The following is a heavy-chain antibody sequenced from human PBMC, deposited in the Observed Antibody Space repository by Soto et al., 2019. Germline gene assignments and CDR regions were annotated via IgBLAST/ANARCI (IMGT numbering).Heavy chain of an antibody. J-gene: IGHJ5*02. CDR2: IYYSGST. Sequence: SETLSLTCTVSGGSIISSSYYFCCIRQPPWKGLEWIGSIYYSGSTYYNPSLKSRVTISVDTSKNQFSLKLSSVTAADTAVYYCARPSSGWYGDNWFDPWGQGTLVTVSS. V-gene: IGHV4-39*01. CDR1: GGSIISSSYY. CDR3: ARPSSGWYGDNWFDP. D-gene: IGHD6-19*01.